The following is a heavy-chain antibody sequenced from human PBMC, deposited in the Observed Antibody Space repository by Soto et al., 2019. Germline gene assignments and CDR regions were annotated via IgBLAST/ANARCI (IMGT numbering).Heavy chain of an antibody. CDR3: ARDLVPGRYGMDV. V-gene: IGHV1-46*03. CDR1: GYTFTSYY. CDR2: INPSGGST. D-gene: IGHD6-13*01. J-gene: IGHJ6*02. Sequence: QVQLVQSGAEVKKPGASVKVSCKASGYTFTSYYMHWVRQAPGQGLEWMGIINPSGGSTSYAQKLQGRVTMTRDTSTSTVYMELSSLRSEDTAVYYCARDLVPGRYGMDVWGQGTTVTVSS.